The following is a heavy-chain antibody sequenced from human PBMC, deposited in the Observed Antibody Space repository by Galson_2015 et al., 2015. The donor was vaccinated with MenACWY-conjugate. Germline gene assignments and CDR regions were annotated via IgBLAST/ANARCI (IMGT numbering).Heavy chain of an antibody. V-gene: IGHV3-64D*09. Sequence: SLRLSCAASGFVFSSYTMHWVRQAPGEGLECISTISPSGSNTFYADSAKGRFRISRDNSKTTVYLHMSSLRPEDTAVYYCVKAWYSRDWYSLYNFLFQHWGQGTQVIVSS. J-gene: IGHJ1*01. CDR2: ISPSGSNT. CDR3: VKAWYSRDWYSLYNFLFQH. D-gene: IGHD6-19*01. CDR1: GFVFSSYT.